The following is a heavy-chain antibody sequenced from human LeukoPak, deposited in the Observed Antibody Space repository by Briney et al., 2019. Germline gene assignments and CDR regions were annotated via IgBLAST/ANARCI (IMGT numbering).Heavy chain of an antibody. CDR1: GYSISSGYY. CDR2: IYHSGST. V-gene: IGHV4-38-2*01. J-gene: IGHJ5*02. D-gene: IGHD2-15*01. Sequence: SETLSLTCAVSGYSISSGYYWGWIRQAPGKGLEWIGSIYHSGSTNYNPSLKSRVTISVDTSKNQFSLKLSSVTAADTAVYYCASHCSGGSCYEGYNWFDPWGQGTLVTVSP. CDR3: ASHCSGGSCYEGYNWFDP.